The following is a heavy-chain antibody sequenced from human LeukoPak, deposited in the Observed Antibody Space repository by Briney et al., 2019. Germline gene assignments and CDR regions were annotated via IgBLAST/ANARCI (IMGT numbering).Heavy chain of an antibody. CDR2: INPSGGSA. CDR3: ARKYSSSLGCLDY. V-gene: IGHV1-46*01. J-gene: IGHJ4*02. Sequence: ASVKVSCKASGYTFTTYYIHWVRQAPEQGLEWMGIINPSGGSASYAQKFQGRVTMTRDTSTSTVYMELSSLRSEDTAVYYCARKYSSSLGCLDYWGQGTLVTVSS. D-gene: IGHD6-6*01. CDR1: GYTFTTYY.